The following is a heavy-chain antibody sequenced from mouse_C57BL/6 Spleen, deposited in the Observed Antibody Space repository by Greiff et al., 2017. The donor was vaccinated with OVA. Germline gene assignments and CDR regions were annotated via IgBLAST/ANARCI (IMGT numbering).Heavy chain of an antibody. V-gene: IGHV1-31*01. D-gene: IGHD2-5*01. CDR3: ARSPYYSNPYFDY. CDR2: IYPYNGVS. J-gene: IGHJ2*01. Sequence: DVKLQESGPELVKPGASVKISCKASGYSFTGYYMHWVKQSHGNILDWIGYIYPYNGVSSYNQKFKGKATLTVDKSSSTAYMELRSLTSEDSAVYYCARSPYYSNPYFDYWGQGTTLTVSS. CDR1: GYSFTGYY.